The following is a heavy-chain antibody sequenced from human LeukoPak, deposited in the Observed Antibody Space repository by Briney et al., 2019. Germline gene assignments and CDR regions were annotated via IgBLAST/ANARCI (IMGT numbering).Heavy chain of an antibody. CDR1: GGTFSSYA. Sequence: AASVKVSCKSSGGTFSSYAISWVRQAPGQGLKWMGGIIPMFRTANYAQKFQGRVTITADESTSTAYMELSSLRSEDTAVYYCARRVRRGVSHPPHYYYYYAMDVWGKGTTITVSA. CDR3: ARRVRRGVSHPPHYYYYYAMDV. J-gene: IGHJ6*04. CDR2: IIPMFRTA. V-gene: IGHV1-69*13. D-gene: IGHD3-10*01.